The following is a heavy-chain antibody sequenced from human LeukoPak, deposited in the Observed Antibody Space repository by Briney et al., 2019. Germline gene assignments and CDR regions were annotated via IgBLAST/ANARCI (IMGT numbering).Heavy chain of an antibody. CDR2: ISSSSSYI. D-gene: IGHD5-18*01. J-gene: IGHJ4*02. CDR1: GFTFSSYS. CDR3: ARGDTAMVRFVFPLHWFFDY. V-gene: IGHV3-21*01. Sequence: GGSLRLSCAASGFTFSSYSMNWVRQAPGKGLEWVSSISSSSSYIYYADSVKGRFTISRDNAKNSLYLQMNSLRAEDTAVYYCARGDTAMVRFVFPLHWFFDYWGQGTLVTVSS.